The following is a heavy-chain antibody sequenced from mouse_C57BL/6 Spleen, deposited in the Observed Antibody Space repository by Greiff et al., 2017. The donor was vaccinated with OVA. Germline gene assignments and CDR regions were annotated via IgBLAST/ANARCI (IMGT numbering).Heavy chain of an antibody. CDR3: ARTYYSNYVVFDY. J-gene: IGHJ2*01. CDR2: IYPGDGDT. Sequence: QVQLQQSGAELVKPGASVKISCKASGYAFSSYWMNWVKQRPGKGLEWIGQIYPGDGDTNYNGKFKGKATLTADKSSSTAYMQRSSLTSEDSAVYFCARTYYSNYVVFDYWGQGTTLTVSS. V-gene: IGHV1-80*01. CDR1: GYAFSSYW. D-gene: IGHD2-5*01.